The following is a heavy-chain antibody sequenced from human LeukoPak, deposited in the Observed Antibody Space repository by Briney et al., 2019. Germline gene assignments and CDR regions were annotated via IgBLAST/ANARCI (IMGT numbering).Heavy chain of an antibody. J-gene: IGHJ6*02. Sequence: SETLSLTCTVSGGPISSYYWSWIRQPPGKGLEWIGYIYYSGSTNYNPSLKSRVTISVDTSKNQFSLKLSSVTAADTAVYYCARHPGGVVGASFYYGMDVWGQGTTVTVSS. CDR3: ARHPGGVVGASFYYGMDV. CDR1: GGPISSYY. V-gene: IGHV4-59*08. D-gene: IGHD2-15*01. CDR2: IYYSGST.